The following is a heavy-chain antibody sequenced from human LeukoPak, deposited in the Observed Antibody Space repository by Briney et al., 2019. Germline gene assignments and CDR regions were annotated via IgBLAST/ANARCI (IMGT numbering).Heavy chain of an antibody. CDR3: ARERWNSEAFDL. D-gene: IGHD1-7*01. Sequence: PGGSLRLSCAASGFSFSSYWMHWVHQAPGKGLVWVSRLNGDGSSTSYLDSVRGRLTISRDNTKNTLYLHMNSLRAEDTGVYYCARERWNSEAFDLWGQGTVVTVSS. J-gene: IGHJ3*01. V-gene: IGHV3-74*01. CDR2: LNGDGSST. CDR1: GFSFSSYW.